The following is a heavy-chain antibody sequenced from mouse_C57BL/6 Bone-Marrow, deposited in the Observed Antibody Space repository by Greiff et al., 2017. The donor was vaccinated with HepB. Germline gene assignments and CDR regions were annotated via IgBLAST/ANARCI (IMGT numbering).Heavy chain of an antibody. CDR3: ARESQSHWYFDV. Sequence: QVQLQQSGAELMKPGASVKLSCKATGYTFTGYWIEWVKQRPGHGLEWIGEILPGSGSTNYIEKFKGKSTITADTSSNTAYMQLSSLTTEDSPIYYCARESQSHWYFDVWGTGTTVTVSS. J-gene: IGHJ1*03. CDR1: GYTFTGYW. V-gene: IGHV1-9*01. CDR2: ILPGSGST.